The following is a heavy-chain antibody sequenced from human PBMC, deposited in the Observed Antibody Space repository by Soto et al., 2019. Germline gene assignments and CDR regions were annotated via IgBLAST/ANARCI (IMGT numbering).Heavy chain of an antibody. V-gene: IGHV1-18*01. CDR3: ARDCSSTSCYRALYYYYGMDV. D-gene: IGHD2-2*02. J-gene: IGHJ6*02. CDR2: ISAYNGNT. CDR1: GYTFTSYG. Sequence: GASVKVSCKASGYTFTSYGISWVRQAPGQGLEWMGWISAYNGNTNYAQKLQGRVTMTTDTSTSTAYMELRSLRSDDTAVYYCARDCSSTSCYRALYYYYGMDVWGQGTTVTVSS.